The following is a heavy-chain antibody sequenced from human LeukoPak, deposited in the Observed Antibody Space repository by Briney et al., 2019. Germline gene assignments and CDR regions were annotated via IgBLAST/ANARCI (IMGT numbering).Heavy chain of an antibody. V-gene: IGHV1-18*01. CDR1: GYTFTSYG. J-gene: IGHJ3*02. Sequence: GASVKVSCKASGYTFTSYGISWVRQAPGQGLEWMGWISAYNGNTNYAQKLQGRVTMTTDTSTSTAYMELRSLRSDDTAVYYCARGSRSPYSSRGSAFDIWGQGTMVTVSS. D-gene: IGHD6-13*01. CDR2: ISAYNGNT. CDR3: ARGSRSPYSSRGSAFDI.